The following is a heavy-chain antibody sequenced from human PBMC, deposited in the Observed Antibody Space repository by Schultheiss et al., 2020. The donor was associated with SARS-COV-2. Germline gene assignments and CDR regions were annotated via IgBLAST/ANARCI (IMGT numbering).Heavy chain of an antibody. CDR1: GGSFSGYY. V-gene: IGHV4-34*01. CDR3: ARGLHTAMVFWYFDL. Sequence: SETLSLTCAVSGGSFSGYYWNWLRQPPGKGLEWIGEINHSGSTNYNPSLKSRVTISVDTSKNQFSLKLSSVTAADTAVYYCARGLHTAMVFWYFDLWGRGTLVTVSS. CDR2: INHSGST. J-gene: IGHJ2*01. D-gene: IGHD5-18*01.